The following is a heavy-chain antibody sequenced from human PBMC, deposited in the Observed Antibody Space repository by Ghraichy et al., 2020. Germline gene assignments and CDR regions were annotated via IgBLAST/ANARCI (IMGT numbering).Heavy chain of an antibody. J-gene: IGHJ6*02. V-gene: IGHV4-34*01. D-gene: IGHD3-3*01. CDR1: GGSFSGYY. CDR3: ARGSVPIGSDGRTYYDFWSGKLHYYYYGMDV. Sequence: SQTLSLTCAVYGGSFSGYYWSWIRQPPGKGLEWIGEINHSGSTNYNPSLKSRVTISVDTSKNQFSLKLSSVTAADTAVYYCARGSVPIGSDGRTYYDFWSGKLHYYYYGMDVWGQGTTVTVSS. CDR2: INHSGST.